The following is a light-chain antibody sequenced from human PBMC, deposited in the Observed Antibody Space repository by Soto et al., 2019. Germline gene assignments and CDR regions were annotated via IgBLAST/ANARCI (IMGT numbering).Light chain of an antibody. CDR1: QIVSSGF. Sequence: PGERATLSCRASQIVSSGFLAWYQQKPGQAPRLLIYAASSRATGIPSRFSGSGSGTEFTLTISSLQPDDFATYYCQHYNSYSEAFGQGTKVDIK. J-gene: IGKJ1*01. V-gene: IGKV3-20*02. CDR3: QHYNSYSEA. CDR2: AAS.